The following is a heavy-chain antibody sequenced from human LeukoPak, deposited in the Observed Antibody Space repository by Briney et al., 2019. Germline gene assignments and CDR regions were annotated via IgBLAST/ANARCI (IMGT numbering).Heavy chain of an antibody. D-gene: IGHD7-27*01. J-gene: IGHJ4*02. V-gene: IGHV1-69*05. CDR3: ARDLWGKGYFDY. CDR1: GGTFSSYA. Sequence: ASVKVSCKASGGTFSSYAISWVRQAPGQGLDWMGRIIPIFGTANYAQKFQGRVTITTDESTSTAYMELSSLRSEDTAVYYCARDLWGKGYFDYWGQGTLVTVSS. CDR2: IIPIFGTA.